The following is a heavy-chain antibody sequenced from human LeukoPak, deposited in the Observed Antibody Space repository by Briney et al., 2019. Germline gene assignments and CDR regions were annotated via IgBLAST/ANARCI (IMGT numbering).Heavy chain of an antibody. Sequence: SETLSLTCAVYGGSFSGYYWSWIRQPPGKGLEWIGEINQSGSTNYNPSLKSRVTISVDTSKNQFSLKLSSVTAADTAVYYCARVSRDSSGYYYYYYYMDVWGKGTTVTVSS. V-gene: IGHV4-34*01. J-gene: IGHJ6*03. CDR3: ARVSRDSSGYYYYYYYMDV. D-gene: IGHD3-22*01. CDR1: GGSFSGYY. CDR2: INQSGST.